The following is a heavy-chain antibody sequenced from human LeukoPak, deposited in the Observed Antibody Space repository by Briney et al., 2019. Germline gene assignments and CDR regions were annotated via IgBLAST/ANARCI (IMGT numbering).Heavy chain of an antibody. D-gene: IGHD6-19*01. V-gene: IGHV3-53*01. Sequence: GGSLRLSCAASGFTFSSFGMSWVRQAPGKGLEWVSVIYSGGSTYYADSVKGRFTISRDNSKNTLYLQMNSLRAEDTAVYYCACSKRWLAFDYWGQGTLVTVSS. CDR1: GFTFSSFG. J-gene: IGHJ4*02. CDR3: ACSKRWLAFDY. CDR2: IYSGGST.